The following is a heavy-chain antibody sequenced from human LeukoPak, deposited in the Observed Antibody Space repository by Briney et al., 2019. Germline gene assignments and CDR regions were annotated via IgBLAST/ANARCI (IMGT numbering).Heavy chain of an antibody. J-gene: IGHJ4*02. D-gene: IGHD3-10*01. CDR1: GFTFNSYS. CDR3: ARDKITMVRGVIDY. V-gene: IGHV3-21*01. Sequence: GGSLRLSCAASGFTFNSYSMNWVRQAPGKGLEWVSSISSSSSYIYYADSVKGRSTISRDNAKNSLYLQMNSLRAEDTAVYYCARDKITMVRGVIDYWGQGTLVTVSS. CDR2: ISSSSSYI.